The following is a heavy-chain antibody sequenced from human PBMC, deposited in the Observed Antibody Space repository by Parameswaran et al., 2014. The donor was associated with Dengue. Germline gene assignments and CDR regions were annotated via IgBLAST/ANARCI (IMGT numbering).Heavy chain of an antibody. Sequence: WIRQPPGKGLEWVSSISSTSSYIYYADSVKGRFSISRDNANNSLYMQMNSLRAEDTAVYYCASSMGLLPFNYWGPGTLVTVSS. D-gene: IGHD3-22*01. CDR2: ISSTSSYI. CDR3: ASSMGLLPFNY. J-gene: IGHJ4*02. V-gene: IGHV3-21*01.